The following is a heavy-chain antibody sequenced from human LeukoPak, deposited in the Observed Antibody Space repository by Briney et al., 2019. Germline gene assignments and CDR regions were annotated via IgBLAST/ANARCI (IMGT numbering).Heavy chain of an antibody. CDR2: ISGGGGST. CDR3: AKWARDCSSTSCYMRY. J-gene: IGHJ4*02. V-gene: IGHV3-23*01. D-gene: IGHD2-2*02. Sequence: GGSLRLSCAASGFTFSSYAMSWVRQAPGKGLEWVSAISGGGGSTYHADPVKGRFTISRDNSKNTLYLQMNSLRAEDTAVYYCAKWARDCSSTSCYMRYWGQGTLVTVSS. CDR1: GFTFSSYA.